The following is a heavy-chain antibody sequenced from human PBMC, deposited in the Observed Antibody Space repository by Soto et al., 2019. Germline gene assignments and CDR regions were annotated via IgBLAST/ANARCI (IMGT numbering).Heavy chain of an antibody. V-gene: IGHV1-18*04. Sequence: QVQLVQSGAEVKKPGASVKVSCKASGYTFTSYGISWVRQAPGQGLEWMGWISAYNGNTNYAQKLQGRVTMTTDTSTSPAYMELRSLRSDDTAVYYCARDVYSTYYYYYGMDVWGQGTTVTVSS. J-gene: IGHJ6*02. CDR2: ISAYNGNT. D-gene: IGHD4-4*01. CDR1: GYTFTSYG. CDR3: ARDVYSTYYYYYGMDV.